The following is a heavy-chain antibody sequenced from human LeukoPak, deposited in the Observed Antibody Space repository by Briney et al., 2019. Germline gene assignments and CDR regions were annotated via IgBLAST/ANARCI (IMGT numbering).Heavy chain of an antibody. V-gene: IGHV1-69*01. D-gene: IGHD1-26*01. CDR3: ATPNSGSYYYYMDV. Sequence: ASVKVSCKASGGTFSSYAISWVRQAPRQGLEWMGGIIPIFGTANYAQKFQGRVTITADESTSTAYMELSSLRSEDTAVYYCATPNSGSYYYYMDVWGKGTTVTVSS. CDR1: GGTFSSYA. CDR2: IIPIFGTA. J-gene: IGHJ6*03.